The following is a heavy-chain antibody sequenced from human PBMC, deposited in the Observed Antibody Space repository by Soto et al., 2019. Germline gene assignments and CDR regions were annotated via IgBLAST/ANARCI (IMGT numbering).Heavy chain of an antibody. V-gene: IGHV1-2*04. Sequence: QVQLVQSGAEVKKPGASVKVSCKASGYTFTGYYMHWVRQAPGQGLEWMGWINPNSGGTNYAQKFQGLGTMTRDTSISTAYMELSRLRSDDTAVYYCARDLPPPYCSGGSCYSGAADYWGQGTLVTVSS. J-gene: IGHJ4*02. CDR3: ARDLPPPYCSGGSCYSGAADY. CDR1: GYTFTGYY. D-gene: IGHD2-15*01. CDR2: INPNSGGT.